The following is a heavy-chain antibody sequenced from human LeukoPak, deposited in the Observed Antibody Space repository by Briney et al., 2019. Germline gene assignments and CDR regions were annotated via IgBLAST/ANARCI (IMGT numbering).Heavy chain of an antibody. Sequence: GGSLRLSCAASGFTFSSYGMHWVRQPPGKGLEWVAVIWYDGSNKYYADSVKGRFTISRDNSKNTLYLQMNSLRAEDTAVYYCARDPSSGWSYGYYFDYWGQGTLVTVSS. CDR1: GFTFSSYG. CDR3: ARDPSSGWSYGYYFDY. J-gene: IGHJ4*02. CDR2: IWYDGSNK. D-gene: IGHD6-19*01. V-gene: IGHV3-33*01.